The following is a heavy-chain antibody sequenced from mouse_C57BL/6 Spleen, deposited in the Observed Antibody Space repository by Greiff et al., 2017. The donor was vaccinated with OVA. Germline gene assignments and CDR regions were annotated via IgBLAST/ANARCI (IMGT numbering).Heavy chain of an antibody. CDR3: GRRDDYAAMDY. CDR2: IDPSDSET. Sequence: VQLQQSGAELVRPGSSVKLSCKASGYTFTSYWMHWVKQRPIQGLEWIGNIDPSDSETNYNQKFKDKATLTVDKSSSTAYMQLSSLTSEDSAVYYCGRRDDYAAMDYWGQGTSVTVSS. J-gene: IGHJ4*01. CDR1: GYTFTSYW. V-gene: IGHV1-52*01.